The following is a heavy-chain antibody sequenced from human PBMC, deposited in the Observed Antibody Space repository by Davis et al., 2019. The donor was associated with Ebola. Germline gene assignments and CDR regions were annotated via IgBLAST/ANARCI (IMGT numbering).Heavy chain of an antibody. Sequence: GSLRLSCTVSGGSISSYYWSWIRQPPGKGLEWIGEINHSGSTNYNPSLKSRVTISVDTSKNQFSLKLSSVTAADTAVYYCARGVELHYYYGMDVWGQGATVTVSS. CDR1: GGSISSYY. CDR2: INHSGST. D-gene: IGHD1-7*01. J-gene: IGHJ6*02. V-gene: IGHV4-34*01. CDR3: ARGVELHYYYGMDV.